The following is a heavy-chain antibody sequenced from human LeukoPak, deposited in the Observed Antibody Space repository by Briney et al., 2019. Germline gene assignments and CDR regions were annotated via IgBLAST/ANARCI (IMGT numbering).Heavy chain of an antibody. CDR1: GGSSSGYY. V-gene: IGHV4-34*01. CDR3: ARRPDIVVVVAATWANWFDP. J-gene: IGHJ5*02. D-gene: IGHD2-15*01. CDR2: INHSGST. Sequence: PSETLSLTCAVYGGSSSGYYWSWIRQPPGKGLEWIGEINHSGSTNYNPSLKSRVTISVGTSKNQFSLKLSSVTAADTAVYYCARRPDIVVVVAATWANWFDPWGQGTLVTVSS.